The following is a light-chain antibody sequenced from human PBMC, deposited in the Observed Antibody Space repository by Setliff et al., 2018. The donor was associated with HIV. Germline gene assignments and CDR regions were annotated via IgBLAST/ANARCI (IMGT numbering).Light chain of an antibody. J-gene: IGLJ1*01. CDR2: EVS. Sequence: QSALTQPASVSGSPGQSITISCTGTSSDVGGYSHVSWYQQHPGKAPKLIIYEVSNRPSGVSNRFSGSKSGNTASLTISGLQAEDEADYYYSSYAITNTLPFGTGTKVTVL. V-gene: IGLV2-14*01. CDR1: SSDVGGYSH. CDR3: SSYAITNTLP.